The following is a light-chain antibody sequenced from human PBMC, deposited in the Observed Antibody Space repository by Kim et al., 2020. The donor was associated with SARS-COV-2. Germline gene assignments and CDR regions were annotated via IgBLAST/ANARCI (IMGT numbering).Light chain of an antibody. CDR2: GAS. CDR3: HEYNDWPPGDT. CDR1: QSVSNN. V-gene: IGKV3-15*01. Sequence: EIVMTQSPATPSVSPGERATLSCRASQSVSNNLAWYQHKPGQPPRLLIYGASTRATGVPDRFSGSGSGTDFTLTVSSLQSEDFAIYYCHEYNDWPPGDTFGRGTKLEI. J-gene: IGKJ2*01.